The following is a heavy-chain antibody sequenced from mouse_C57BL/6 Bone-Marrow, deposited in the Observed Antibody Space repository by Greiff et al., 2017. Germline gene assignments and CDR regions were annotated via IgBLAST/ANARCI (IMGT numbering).Heavy chain of an antibody. J-gene: IGHJ1*03. D-gene: IGHD1-1*01. CDR2: IHPSSGST. CDR1: GYTFTSYW. Sequence: QVQLQQPGAELVKPGASVKLSCKASGYTFTSYWMHWVKQRPGQGLEWIGMIHPSSGSTNYNEKFKSKATLTVDKSSSTAYMQLSSLTSEDSAVYYCASPYYYGSSFDGWGTGTTVTVSS. V-gene: IGHV1-64*01. CDR3: ASPYYYGSSFDG.